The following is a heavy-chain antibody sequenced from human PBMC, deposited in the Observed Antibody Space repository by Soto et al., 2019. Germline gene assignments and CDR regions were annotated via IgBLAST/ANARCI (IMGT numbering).Heavy chain of an antibody. V-gene: IGHV3-23*01. CDR2: IIASGSNT. CDR3: ADGGEWSFNFEY. Sequence: EVQLLESGGGLVQSGGSLRLSCAASGFTFSSYAMSWVRQAPGKGLEWVSGIIASGSNTYYADSVKGLFTISRDNSKNTLYLQMNNLRVEDKAVYYCADGGEWSFNFEYWGQGTLVTVFS. CDR1: GFTFSSYA. D-gene: IGHD3-3*01. J-gene: IGHJ4*02.